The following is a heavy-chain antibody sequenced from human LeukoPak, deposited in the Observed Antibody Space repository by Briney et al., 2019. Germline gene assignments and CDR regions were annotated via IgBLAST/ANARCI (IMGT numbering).Heavy chain of an antibody. CDR3: VIDDGATKPC. CDR1: GFSLSTYW. J-gene: IGHJ4*02. V-gene: IGHV3-7*01. CDR2: IKRDGSEK. D-gene: IGHD1-26*01. Sequence: GGTLTLSCAASGFSLSTYWMSWVRQAPGQGLEWLANIKRDGSEKYFVESVRGRFTISRDNAKNSLYLQMNSRRVEDTAIYYCVIDDGATKPCWGQGTLVTVSS.